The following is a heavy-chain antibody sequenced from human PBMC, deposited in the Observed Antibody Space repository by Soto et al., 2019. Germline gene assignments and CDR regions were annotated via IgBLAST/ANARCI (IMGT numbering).Heavy chain of an antibody. CDR2: IYHSGRT. CDR1: GGSMSNGYYY. CDR3: ARWVEVSLDYFDS. D-gene: IGHD1-20*01. Sequence: PSETLSLTCTVSGGSMSNGYYYWSWVRQNPGKGLEWIGHIYHSGRTHYNPSLKSRVGILVDTSKNQFSLNLNSVTAADTAVYYCARWVEVSLDYFDSWGQGTPVTVS. V-gene: IGHV4-31*03. J-gene: IGHJ4*02.